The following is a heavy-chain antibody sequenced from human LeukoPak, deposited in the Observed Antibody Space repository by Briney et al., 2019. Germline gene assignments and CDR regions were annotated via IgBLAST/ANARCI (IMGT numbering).Heavy chain of an antibody. Sequence: GASVTVSCKASGCTLTDYHMIWVRQAPGQGLEWMAWMKPKSGGINYAQEFQGRVTVTRDTSISTAYMELSSLTSDDTAIYYCARDPVDGYSHYDYWGQRTLVTVSS. CDR1: GCTLTDYH. V-gene: IGHV1-2*02. D-gene: IGHD5-24*01. CDR3: ARDPVDGYSHYDY. CDR2: MKPKSGGI. J-gene: IGHJ4*02.